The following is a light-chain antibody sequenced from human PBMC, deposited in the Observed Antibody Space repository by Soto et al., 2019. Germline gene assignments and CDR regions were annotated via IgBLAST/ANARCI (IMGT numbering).Light chain of an antibody. V-gene: IGLV1-47*01. CDR3: AAWDYSLSGYWV. Sequence: VLSQPPSASGTPGQRVTISCSGSSSNIGRNYVYWYQQVPGTAPKLLIFRNNQRPSGVPDRFSGSKSGTSASLAISGLRSEDEADYFCAAWDYSLSGYWVFGGGTKLTVL. CDR2: RNN. CDR1: SSNIGRNY. J-gene: IGLJ3*02.